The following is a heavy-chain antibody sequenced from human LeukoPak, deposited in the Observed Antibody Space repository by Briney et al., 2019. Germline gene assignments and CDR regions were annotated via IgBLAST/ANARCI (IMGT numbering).Heavy chain of an antibody. V-gene: IGHV4-39*07. CDR2: IYYSGST. J-gene: IGHJ3*02. D-gene: IGHD3-22*01. CDR1: GGSISSSSYY. CDR3: ARSYYYDTSGSKDAFDI. Sequence: PSETLSLTCTVSGGSISSSSYYWGWIRQPPGKGLEWIGSIYYSGSTNYNPSLKSRVTISGDTSKNQFSLKLNSVTAADTAVYYCARSYYYDTSGSKDAFDIWGQGTMVTVSS.